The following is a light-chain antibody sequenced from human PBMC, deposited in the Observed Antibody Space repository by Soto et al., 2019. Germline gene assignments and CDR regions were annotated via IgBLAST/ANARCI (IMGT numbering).Light chain of an antibody. J-gene: IGLJ1*01. CDR1: SSDVGGYNY. CDR2: EVS. Sequence: QSVLTQPPSASGSPGQSVTISCTGTSSDVGGYNYVSWYQQHPGKAPKLMIYEVSKRPSGVPDRFSGSKSGNTASLTVSGLQAEDEADYYCSSYAGSNNVFGTGPKLTVL. CDR3: SSYAGSNNV. V-gene: IGLV2-8*01.